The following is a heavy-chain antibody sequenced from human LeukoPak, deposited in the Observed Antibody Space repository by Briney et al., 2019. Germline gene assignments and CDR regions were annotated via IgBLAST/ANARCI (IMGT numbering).Heavy chain of an antibody. D-gene: IGHD6-25*01. CDR3: AKDIWAAQEYFQH. V-gene: IGHV3-23*01. J-gene: IGHJ1*01. CDR2: SSGSGGIT. Sequence: GGSLRLSCAASGFTFSSCAMNWVRQAPRTGLERVSASSGSGGITYYADSVKGRFTISRDNSKNTLYLQMNSLRAEDTAVYYCAKDIWAAQEYFQHWGQGTLVTVSS. CDR1: GFTFSSCA.